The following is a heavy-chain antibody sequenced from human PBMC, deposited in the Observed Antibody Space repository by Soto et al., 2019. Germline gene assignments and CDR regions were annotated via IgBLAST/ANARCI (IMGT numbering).Heavy chain of an antibody. CDR3: ASLRITGTRLFWFDP. V-gene: IGHV1-69*13. Sequence: ASVKVSCKASGGTFSSYAISWVRQAPGQGLEWMGGIIPIFGTANYAQKFQGRVTITADESTSTAYMELSSLRSEDTAVYYCASLRITGTRLFWFDPWGQGTLVTVSS. D-gene: IGHD1-7*01. J-gene: IGHJ5*02. CDR2: IIPIFGTA. CDR1: GGTFSSYA.